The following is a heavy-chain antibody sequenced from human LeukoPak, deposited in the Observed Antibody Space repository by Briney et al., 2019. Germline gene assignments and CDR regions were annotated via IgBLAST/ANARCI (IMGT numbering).Heavy chain of an antibody. CDR1: GGSISTNNW. J-gene: IGHJ3*02. Sequence: SGTLSLTCAVSGGSISTNNWWTWVRQPPGKGLEWIGEIHHSGSTDYNPSLKRRVTISPDKSKNQFSLTLTSVTAADTAVYFCARAPLSGTYYTDAFDIWGQGTMVTVSS. V-gene: IGHV4-4*02. D-gene: IGHD1-26*01. CDR3: ARAPLSGTYYTDAFDI. CDR2: IHHSGST.